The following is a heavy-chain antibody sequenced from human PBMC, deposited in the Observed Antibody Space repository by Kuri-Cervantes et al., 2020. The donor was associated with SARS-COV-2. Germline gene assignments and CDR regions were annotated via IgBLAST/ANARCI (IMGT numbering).Heavy chain of an antibody. CDR3: ASRAVAAPD. CDR1: GFTFRSYE. J-gene: IGHJ4*02. Sequence: GESLKISCAASGFTFRSYEMNWVRQAPGRGLEWVSSISSSSSYIYYADSVKGRFTISRDNAKNSLYLQMNSLRAEDTAVYYCASRAVAAPDWGQGTLVTVSS. V-gene: IGHV3-21*01. CDR2: ISSSSSYI. D-gene: IGHD6-19*01.